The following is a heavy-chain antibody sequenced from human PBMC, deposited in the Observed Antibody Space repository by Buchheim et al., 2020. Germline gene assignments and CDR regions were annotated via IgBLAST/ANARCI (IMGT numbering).Heavy chain of an antibody. CDR1: GFTFSSYS. CDR2: INSDGKTT. CDR3: VRVAGGNSPYYFDY. Sequence: EVQLVESGGGLVQPGGSLRLSCAASGFTFSSYSMNWVRQAPGKGLVWVSHINSDGKTTTYADSVKGRFTVSRDNANNTLSLQMNSLRAEDTAVYYCVRVAGGNSPYYFDYWGQGAL. V-gene: IGHV3-74*02. J-gene: IGHJ4*02. D-gene: IGHD4-23*01.